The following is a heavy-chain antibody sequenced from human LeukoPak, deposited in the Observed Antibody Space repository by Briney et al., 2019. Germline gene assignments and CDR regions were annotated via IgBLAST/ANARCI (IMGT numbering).Heavy chain of an antibody. Sequence: PSETLSLTCTVSGDSFTSVTDYWAWIRQLPGKGLEWIASGDYSGGTYYNPSLESRVAISADMSKNQISLKLTSVTGADTAVYYCAGERGEEYSSGWYKTNYFYNWGQGIRVTVSS. V-gene: IGHV4-39*07. J-gene: IGHJ4*02. CDR1: GDSFTSVTDY. D-gene: IGHD6-19*01. CDR2: GDYSGGT. CDR3: AGERGEEYSSGWYKTNYFYN.